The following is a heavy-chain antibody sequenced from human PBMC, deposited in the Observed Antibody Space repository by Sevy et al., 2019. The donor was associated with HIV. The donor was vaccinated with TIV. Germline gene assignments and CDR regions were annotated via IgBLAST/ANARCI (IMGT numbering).Heavy chain of an antibody. CDR2: ISSSSSYI. V-gene: IGHV3-21*01. CDR1: GFTFSSYG. D-gene: IGHD2-15*01. Sequence: GGSLRLSCAASGFTFSSYGMNWVRQAPGKGLEWVSSISSSSSYIYYADSVKGRFTISRDNAKNSLYLQMNSLRAEDTAVYYCARTNSLLNDAFDIWGQGTMVTVSS. J-gene: IGHJ3*02. CDR3: ARTNSLLNDAFDI.